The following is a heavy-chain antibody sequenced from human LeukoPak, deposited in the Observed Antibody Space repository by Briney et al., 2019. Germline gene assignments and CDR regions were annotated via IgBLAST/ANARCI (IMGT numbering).Heavy chain of an antibody. CDR3: ARRDYYDSSGYNWFDP. J-gene: IGHJ5*02. Sequence: PGGSLRLSCAASGFTFSSYAMHWVRQAPGKGLEWVAVISYDGSNKYYADSVKGRFTISRDNSKNTLYLQMNSLRAEDTAVYYCARRDYYDSSGYNWFDPWGQGTLVTVSS. CDR2: ISYDGSNK. CDR1: GFTFSSYA. D-gene: IGHD3-22*01. V-gene: IGHV3-30-3*01.